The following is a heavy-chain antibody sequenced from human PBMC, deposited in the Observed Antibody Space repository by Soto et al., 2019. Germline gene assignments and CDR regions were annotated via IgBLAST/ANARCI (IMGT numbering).Heavy chain of an antibody. J-gene: IGHJ6*02. CDR1: GGSISSCY. Sequence: SETLSLTCTVSGGSISSCYWSWIRQPPGKGLEWIGYIYYSGSTNYNPSLKSRVTISVDTSKNQFSLKLSSVTAADTAVYYCARGYYYGSGVVAGMDVWGQGTTVPVSS. D-gene: IGHD3-10*01. CDR2: IYYSGST. V-gene: IGHV4-59*01. CDR3: ARGYYYGSGVVAGMDV.